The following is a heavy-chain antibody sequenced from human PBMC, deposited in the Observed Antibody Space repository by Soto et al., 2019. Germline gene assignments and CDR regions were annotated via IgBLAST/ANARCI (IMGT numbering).Heavy chain of an antibody. CDR1: GYTFTGYY. D-gene: IGHD3-10*01. V-gene: IGHV1-2*02. CDR2: INPNSGNI. CDR3: ARGRASGSYYLLDY. J-gene: IGHJ4*02. Sequence: ASVKVSCKASGYTFTGYYMHWVRQAPGQGLEWVGWINPNSGNIGYAQKFQGRVTMTRDTAIRTAYMEVSRLRSDDTAVYYCARGRASGSYYLLDYWGQGTLVTVSS.